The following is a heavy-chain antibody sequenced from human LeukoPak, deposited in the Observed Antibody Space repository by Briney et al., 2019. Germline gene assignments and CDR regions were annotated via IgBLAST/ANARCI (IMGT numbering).Heavy chain of an antibody. CDR3: ARADTIFGAY. V-gene: IGHV4-34*01. J-gene: IGHJ4*02. CDR2: INHSGST. D-gene: IGHD3-3*01. Sequence: PSETLSLTCAVYGGPFSGYYWSWIRQPPGKGLEWIGEINHSGSTNYNPSLKSRVTISVDTSKNQFSLKLSSVTAADTAVYYCARADTIFGAYWGQGTLVTVSS. CDR1: GGPFSGYY.